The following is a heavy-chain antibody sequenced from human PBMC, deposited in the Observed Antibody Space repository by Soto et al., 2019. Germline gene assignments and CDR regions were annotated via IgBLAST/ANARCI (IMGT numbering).Heavy chain of an antibody. J-gene: IGHJ6*02. D-gene: IGHD4-17*01. CDR2: ISFSGNYT. V-gene: IGHV3-23*01. CDR1: GFNFRTYG. Sequence: EVQLLESGGTLTQPGGSLRLSCLASGFNFRTYGIYWVRQAPGKGLEWVSAISFSGNYTYYADAVKGLFTITRDTSNTAVHRLMFSLRVEDTALYYCARSRVDYELLSAFALWGQGTRVTVSS. CDR3: ARSRVDYELLSAFAL.